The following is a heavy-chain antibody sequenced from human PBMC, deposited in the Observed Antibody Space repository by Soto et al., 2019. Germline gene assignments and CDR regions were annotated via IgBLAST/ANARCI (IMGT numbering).Heavy chain of an antibody. J-gene: IGHJ6*03. CDR1: GDSVSSKSAA. CDR3: ARGSWDDVSGHYYMYV. D-gene: IGHD1-1*01. Sequence: SQTLSLTCDISGDSVSSKSAAWNWIRQTPSRGLEWLGRTYYRSKWYSNYAISVKSRVTVNPDTFKNQFSLQLNSVTPEDTAVYYCARGSWDDVSGHYYMYVWGKGTTVTVSS. V-gene: IGHV6-1*01. CDR2: TYYRSKWYS.